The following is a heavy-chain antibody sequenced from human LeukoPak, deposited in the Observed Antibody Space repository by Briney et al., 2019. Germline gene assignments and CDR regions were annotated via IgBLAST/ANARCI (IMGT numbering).Heavy chain of an antibody. CDR2: INHSGST. V-gene: IGHV4-34*01. Sequence: SETLSLTCAVYGGSFSGYYWSWIRQPPGKGLEWIGEINHSGSTNYNPSLKSRVTISVDTSKNQFSLKLSSVTAADTAVYYCARRKVRGVIKFDYWGQGTLVTVSS. CDR1: GGSFSGYY. J-gene: IGHJ4*02. D-gene: IGHD3-10*01. CDR3: ARRKVRGVIKFDY.